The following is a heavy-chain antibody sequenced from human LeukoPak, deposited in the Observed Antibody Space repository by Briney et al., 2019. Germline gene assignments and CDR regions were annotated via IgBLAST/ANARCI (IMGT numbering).Heavy chain of an antibody. Sequence: KPSETLSLTCTVSGGSISSSSYYWGWIRQPPGKGLEWIGSIYYSGSTYYNPSLKSRVTISVDTSKNQFSLKLSSVTAADTAVYYCARQFYVWGSYRSHANFDYWGQGTLVTVSS. J-gene: IGHJ4*02. CDR3: ARQFYVWGSYRSHANFDY. V-gene: IGHV4-39*01. CDR2: IYYSGST. CDR1: GGSISSSSYY. D-gene: IGHD3-16*02.